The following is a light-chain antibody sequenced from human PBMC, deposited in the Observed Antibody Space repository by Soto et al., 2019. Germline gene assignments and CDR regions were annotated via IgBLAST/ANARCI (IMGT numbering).Light chain of an antibody. J-gene: IGKJ4*01. Sequence: EIVLTQSPATLSLSPGEGATLSCRASQSVSNFLAWYQQKPGQAPRLLIYDASTRATGIPARFSGSGSGTDFALTISSLEPEDNAVYYCQQRRTWPPLTFGGGTKVEIK. CDR1: QSVSNF. CDR3: QQRRTWPPLT. V-gene: IGKV3-11*01. CDR2: DAS.